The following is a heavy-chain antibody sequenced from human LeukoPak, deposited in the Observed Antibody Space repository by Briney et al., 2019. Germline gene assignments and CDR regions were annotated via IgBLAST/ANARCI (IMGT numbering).Heavy chain of an antibody. CDR2: INSDSNYI. Sequence: GGSLRLSCAASGFTFRSYSMNWVRQAPGKGLEWVSSINSDSNYIYYADSVQGRFTISRDNAKNSLYLQMNGLRAEDTAVYYCAREIPQQLVAMDVWGQGTTVTVSS. V-gene: IGHV3-21*04. CDR1: GFTFRSYS. CDR3: AREIPQQLVAMDV. D-gene: IGHD6-13*01. J-gene: IGHJ6*02.